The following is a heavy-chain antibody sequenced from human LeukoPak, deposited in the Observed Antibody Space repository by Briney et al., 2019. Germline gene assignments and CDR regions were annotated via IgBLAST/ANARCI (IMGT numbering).Heavy chain of an antibody. D-gene: IGHD3-10*01. CDR2: SNHGGST. V-gene: IGHV4-34*01. CDR3: ARGFEGSGSLKYSHLGFDP. CDR1: GGSFSGYY. Sequence: SETLSLTCGVYGGSFSGYYWSWICQPPGKGLEWIGESNHGGSTNFNPSLKSRVTISVDTSKNQFSLKLSSVTAADTAVYYCARGFEGSGSLKYSHLGFDPWGQGTLVTVSS. J-gene: IGHJ5*02.